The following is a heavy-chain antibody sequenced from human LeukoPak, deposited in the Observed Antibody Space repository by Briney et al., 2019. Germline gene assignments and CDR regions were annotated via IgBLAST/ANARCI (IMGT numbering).Heavy chain of an antibody. D-gene: IGHD2-15*01. CDR2: ISGSGGST. CDR1: GFTFSSYA. CDR3: AKDVPRYCSGGSCYSPAFDI. J-gene: IGHJ3*02. V-gene: IGHV3-23*01. Sequence: PGGSLRLSCAASGFTFSSYAMSWVRQAPGKGLEWVSAISGSGGSTYYADSVKGRFTISRDNSKSTLYLQMNSLRAEDTAVYYCAKDVPRYCSGGSCYSPAFDIWGQGTMVTVSS.